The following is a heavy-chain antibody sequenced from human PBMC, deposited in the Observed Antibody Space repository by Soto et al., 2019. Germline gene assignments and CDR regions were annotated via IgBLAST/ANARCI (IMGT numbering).Heavy chain of an antibody. CDR2: IYYSGST. CDR3: AREMATITRWFDP. D-gene: IGHD5-12*01. Sequence: QVQLQESGPGLVKPSQTLSLTCTVSGGSISSGDYYWSWIRQPPGKGLEWIGYIYYSGSTYYNPSLKSRVTITVDTSKNQFSLKLSSVTAADTAVYYCAREMATITRWFDPWGQGTLVTVSS. J-gene: IGHJ5*02. V-gene: IGHV4-30-4*01. CDR1: GGSISSGDYY.